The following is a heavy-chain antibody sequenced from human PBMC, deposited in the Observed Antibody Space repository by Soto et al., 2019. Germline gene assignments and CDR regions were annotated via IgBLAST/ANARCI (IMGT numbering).Heavy chain of an antibody. V-gene: IGHV1-24*01. D-gene: IGHD3-16*02. CDR2: FDPEDGET. Sequence: ASVKVSRKVSGYTLTELSMHWVRQAPGKGLEWMGGFDPEDGETIYAQKFQGRVTMTENTSTETAYMELSSLRSEVTAVYYCATRGRVWGSYPWGQGTLVTVSS. CDR3: ATRGRVWGSYP. CDR1: GYTLTELS. J-gene: IGHJ4*02.